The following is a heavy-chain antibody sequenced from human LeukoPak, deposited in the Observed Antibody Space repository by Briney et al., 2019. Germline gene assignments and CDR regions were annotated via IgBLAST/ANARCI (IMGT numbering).Heavy chain of an antibody. J-gene: IGHJ4*02. CDR2: ISGSGGST. CDR3: AKVEEFSQYYYDSSGPPTFYFDY. D-gene: IGHD3-22*01. Sequence: PGGSLRLSCAASGFTFSSYAMSWVRQAPGKGLEWVSAISGSGGSTYYADSVKGRFTISRDNSKNTLYLQMNSLRAEDTAVYYCAKVEEFSQYYYDSSGPPTFYFDYWGQGTLVTVSS. CDR1: GFTFSSYA. V-gene: IGHV3-23*01.